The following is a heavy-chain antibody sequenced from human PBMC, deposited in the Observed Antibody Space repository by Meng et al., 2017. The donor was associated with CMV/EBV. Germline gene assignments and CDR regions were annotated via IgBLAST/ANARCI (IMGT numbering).Heavy chain of an antibody. V-gene: IGHV3-30*04. D-gene: IGHD6-6*01. CDR2: ISYDGSNK. CDR3: ARAHGGTGQLVPSGY. J-gene: IGHJ4*02. CDR1: GFTFSSYA. Sequence: SGFTFSSYAMHWVRQAPGKGLEWVAVISYDGSNKYYADSVKGRFTISRDNSKNTLYLQMNSLRAEDTAVYYGARAHGGTGQLVPSGYWGQGTLVTVSS.